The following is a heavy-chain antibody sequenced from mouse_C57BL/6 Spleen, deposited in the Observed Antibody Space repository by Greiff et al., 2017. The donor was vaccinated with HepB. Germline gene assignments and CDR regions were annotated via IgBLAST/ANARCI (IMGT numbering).Heavy chain of an antibody. CDR3: ARNSNYEFAY. J-gene: IGHJ3*01. D-gene: IGHD2-5*01. V-gene: IGHV2-2*01. CDR1: GFSLTSYG. Sequence: VKLMESGPGLVQPSQSLSITCTVSGFSLTSYGVHWVRQSPGKGLEWLGVIWSGGSTDYNAAFISRLSISKDNSKSQVFFKMNSLQADDTAIYYCARNSNYEFAYWGQGTLVTVSA. CDR2: IWSGGST.